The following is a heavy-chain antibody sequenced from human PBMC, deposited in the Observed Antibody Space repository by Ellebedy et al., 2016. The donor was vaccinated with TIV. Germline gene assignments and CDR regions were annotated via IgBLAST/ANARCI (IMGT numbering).Heavy chain of an antibody. CDR3: ARDLVDVVVVPAAMSYYYYGMDV. D-gene: IGHD2-2*01. Sequence: GGSLRLSCAASGFTFSDYYMSWIRQAPGKGLEWVSYISSSGSTIYYADSVKGRFTISRDNAKNSLYLQMNSLRAEDTAVYYCARDLVDVVVVPAAMSYYYYGMDVWGQGTTVTVSS. J-gene: IGHJ6*02. V-gene: IGHV3-11*01. CDR2: ISSSGSTI. CDR1: GFTFSDYY.